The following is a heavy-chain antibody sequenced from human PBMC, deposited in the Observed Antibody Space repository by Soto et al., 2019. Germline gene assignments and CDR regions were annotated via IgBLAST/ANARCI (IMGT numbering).Heavy chain of an antibody. CDR1: GYTFTGYC. CDR2: RNPNSGGA. CDR3: ASTYCSSTSCYNYYYYRMDV. Sequence: ASVKVSCKASGYTFTGYCMHWVRQAPGEGVEGMGGRNPNSGGANYAEKFQGWVTMTRDTSISTAYMELSRLRSDDTAVYYCASTYCSSTSCYNYYYYRMDVWGQATTVTVSS. J-gene: IGHJ6*02. D-gene: IGHD2-2*02. V-gene: IGHV1-2*04.